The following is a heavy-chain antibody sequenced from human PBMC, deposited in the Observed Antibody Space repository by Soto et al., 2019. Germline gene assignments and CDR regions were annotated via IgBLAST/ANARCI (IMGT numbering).Heavy chain of an antibody. CDR1: GGTFSNYA. Sequence: QVRLVQSGAEVKKPGSSVKVSCKASGGTFSNYAISWVRQAPGQGLEWMGGIILPFGTANYAQKFQGRVTXXAXXTMNTGYLDLSGLCSEDTAVYDCASGPAYAGYFDYWGQGTLVTVSS. CDR3: ASGPAYAGYFDY. V-gene: IGHV1-69*12. D-gene: IGHD4-17*01. J-gene: IGHJ4*02. CDR2: IILPFGTA.